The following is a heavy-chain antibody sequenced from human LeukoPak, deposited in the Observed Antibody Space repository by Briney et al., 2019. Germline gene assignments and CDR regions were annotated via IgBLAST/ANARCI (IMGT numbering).Heavy chain of an antibody. CDR3: ARIGTYYDILTGAEYNWFDP. CDR2: INHSGST. CDR1: GGSFSGYY. J-gene: IGHJ5*02. V-gene: IGHV4-34*01. D-gene: IGHD3-9*01. Sequence: SETLSLTCAVYGGSFSGYYWSWIRQPPGKGLEWIGEINHSGSTNYNPSLKSRVTISVDTSKNQFSLKLSSVTAADTAAYYCARIGTYYDILTGAEYNWFDPWGQGTLVTVSS.